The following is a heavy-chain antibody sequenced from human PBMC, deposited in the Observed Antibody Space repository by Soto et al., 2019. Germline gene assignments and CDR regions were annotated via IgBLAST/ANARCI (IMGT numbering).Heavy chain of an antibody. Sequence: QVQLQESGPGLVKPSQTLSLSCSISGGSITSANYYWTWIRLFPGKRLEWIGYIYSSGTTHYNPSLKCRATISLDASNNQFSLEVKSATAADTAVYDCARMGLHLGELSRNWFDPWGQGSLVTVSS. CDR1: GGSITSANYY. V-gene: IGHV4-31*03. CDR2: IYSSGTT. D-gene: IGHD3-16*02. CDR3: ARMGLHLGELSRNWFDP. J-gene: IGHJ5*02.